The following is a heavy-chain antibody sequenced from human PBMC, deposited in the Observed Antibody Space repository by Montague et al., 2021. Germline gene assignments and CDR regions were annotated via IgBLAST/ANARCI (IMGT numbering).Heavy chain of an antibody. CDR2: FYSGGNT. J-gene: IGHJ4*02. D-gene: IGHD1/OR15-1a*01. V-gene: IGHV4-39*01. CDR1: GGSISSTSHY. Sequence: SETLSLTCTVSGGSISSTSHYWDWIRQPPGKGLEWIGTFYSGGNTYYNPALKSRVSISADTSNNQFFLKLHSVTAADTAVYFCARARITGTTTPLDYWGQGTLVIVSS. CDR3: ARARITGTTTPLDY.